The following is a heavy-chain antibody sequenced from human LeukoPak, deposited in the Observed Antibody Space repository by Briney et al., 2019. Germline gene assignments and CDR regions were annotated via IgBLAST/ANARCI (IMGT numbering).Heavy chain of an antibody. CDR3: ARDPGGNYPYSWFDS. D-gene: IGHD1-7*01. J-gene: IGHJ5*01. CDR1: GFTFSDYY. CDR2: ISSSGDTI. V-gene: IGHV3-11*01. Sequence: GGSLRLSCAASGFTFSDYYMSWIRQAPGKGLEWISYISSSGDTIYYADSLKGRFTISRDNAKDSLYLQMNSLRAEDTTVYYCARDPGGNYPYSWFDSWGQGTQVTVSS.